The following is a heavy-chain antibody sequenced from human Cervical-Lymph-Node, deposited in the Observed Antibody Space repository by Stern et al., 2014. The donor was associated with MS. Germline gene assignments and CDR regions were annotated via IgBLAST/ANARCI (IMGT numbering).Heavy chain of an antibody. CDR1: GLPLSSYS. V-gene: IGHV3-21*01. Sequence: EVQLVESGGGLVTAGESLRLSCAASGLPLSSYSMNWVRQAPGKGLEWVSSISSSGKSIYYADSVKGRVTISRDNAKNSLYLQMNSLRAEDTAVYYRASRGCSDGVCSFDYWGQGTLVTVSS. D-gene: IGHD2-8*01. CDR3: ASRGCSDGVCSFDY. CDR2: ISSSGKSI. J-gene: IGHJ4*02.